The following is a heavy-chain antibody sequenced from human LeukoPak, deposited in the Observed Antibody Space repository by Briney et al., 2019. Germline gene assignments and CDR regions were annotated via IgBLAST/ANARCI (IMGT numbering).Heavy chain of an antibody. CDR2: IYSGGST. D-gene: IGHD6-19*01. V-gene: IGHV3-53*01. CDR3: ARLAYSSGWYAAFDY. CDR1: GFTVSSNY. J-gene: IGHJ4*02. Sequence: GGSLRLSRAASGFTVSSNYMSWVRQAPGKGLEWVSVIYSGGSTYYADSVKGRFTISRDNSKNTLYLQMNSLRAEDTAVYYCARLAYSSGWYAAFDYWGQGTLVTVSS.